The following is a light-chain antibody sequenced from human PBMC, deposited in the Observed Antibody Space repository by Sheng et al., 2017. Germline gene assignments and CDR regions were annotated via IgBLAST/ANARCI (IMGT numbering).Light chain of an antibody. Sequence: EIVMTQSPATLSVSPGERATLSCRASQSVSSNLAWYQQKPGQAPRLLIYDASNRATGIPARFSGSGSGTDFTLTISSLEPEDFAIYYCQQRSNWPFTFGGGTKVEIK. J-gene: IGKJ4*01. V-gene: IGKV3-11*01. CDR2: DAS. CDR3: QQRSNWPFT. CDR1: QSVSSN.